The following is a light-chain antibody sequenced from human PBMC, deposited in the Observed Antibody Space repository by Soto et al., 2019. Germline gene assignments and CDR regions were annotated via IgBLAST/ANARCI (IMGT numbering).Light chain of an antibody. CDR3: QQYNNWPRT. CDR1: QSVSSN. V-gene: IGKV3-15*01. CDR2: GAS. J-gene: IGKJ1*01. Sequence: EIVMTQSPATLSVSPGERFTLSCRASQSVSSNLAWYQQKPGQAPRLLIYGASTRATGIPARFSGSGSGTEFTLTINSLQSEDFAVYYCQQYNNWPRTFGQGTKVDNK.